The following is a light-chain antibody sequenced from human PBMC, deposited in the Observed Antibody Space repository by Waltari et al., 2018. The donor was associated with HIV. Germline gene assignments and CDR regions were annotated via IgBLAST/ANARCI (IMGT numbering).Light chain of an antibody. CDR1: SSDVGGYNY. CDR2: DVS. J-gene: IGLJ1*01. Sequence: QSALTQPASVSGSPGQSITISCTGTSSDVGGYNYVSWYQKPPGKAPKLMIYDVSSRPSWVSNRFSGSKSGNTASLTISGLQAEDEADYYCSSYTSSSTRVFGTGTKVTVL. V-gene: IGLV2-14*01. CDR3: SSYTSSSTRV.